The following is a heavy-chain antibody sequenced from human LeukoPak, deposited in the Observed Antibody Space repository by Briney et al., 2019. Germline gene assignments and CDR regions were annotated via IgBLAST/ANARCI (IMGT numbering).Heavy chain of an antibody. CDR1: GGSISSYY. D-gene: IGHD2-21*02. CDR3: ARVGGGGGDLDY. CDR2: IYYSGST. Sequence: PSETLSLTCTVSGGSISSYYWSWIRQPPGKGLEWIGYIYYSGSTNYNPSLKSRVTISVDTSKNQFSLKLSSVTAADTAVYYCARVGGGGGDLDYWGQGTLVTVSS. V-gene: IGHV4-59*12. J-gene: IGHJ4*02.